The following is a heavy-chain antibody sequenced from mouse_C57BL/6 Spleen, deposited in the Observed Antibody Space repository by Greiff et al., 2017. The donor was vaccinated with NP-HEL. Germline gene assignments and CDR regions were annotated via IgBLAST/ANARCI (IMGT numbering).Heavy chain of an antibody. V-gene: IGHV5-4*01. CDR2: ISDGGSYT. D-gene: IGHD2-4*01. CDR1: GFTFSSYA. Sequence: EVKLMESGGGLVKPGGSLKLSCAASGFTFSSYAMSWVRQTPEKRLEWVATISDGGSYTYYPDNVKGRFTISRDNAKNNLYLQMSHLKSEDTAMYYCAREGLRRGYYFDYWGQGTTLTVSS. J-gene: IGHJ2*01. CDR3: AREGLRRGYYFDY.